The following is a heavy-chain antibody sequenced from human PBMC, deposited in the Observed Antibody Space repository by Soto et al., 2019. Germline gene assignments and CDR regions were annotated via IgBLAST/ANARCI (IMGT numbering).Heavy chain of an antibody. CDR3: ARALRRYGTP. D-gene: IGHD3-9*01. V-gene: IGHV4-34*01. CDR1: GGSFSGYY. J-gene: IGHJ5*02. CDR2: INHSGST. Sequence: QVQLQQWGAGLLKPSETLSLTCAVYGGSFSGYYWSWIRQPPGKGLEWIGEINHSGSTNYNPSLKGRVTISVDTSKNQFSLKLSSVTAADTAVYYCARALRRYGTPWGQGTLVTVSS.